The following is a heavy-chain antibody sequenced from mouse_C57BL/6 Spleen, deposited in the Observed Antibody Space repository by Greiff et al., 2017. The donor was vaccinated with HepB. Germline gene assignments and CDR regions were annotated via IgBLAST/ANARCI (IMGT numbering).Heavy chain of an antibody. CDR3: AREVYDGYYGFAY. Sequence: VKLMESGAELARPGASVKLSCKASGYTFTSYGISWVKQRTGQGLEWIGEIYPRSGNTYYNEKFKGKATLTADKSSSTAYMELRSLTSEDSAVYFCAREVYDGYYGFAYWGQGTLVTVSA. J-gene: IGHJ3*01. D-gene: IGHD2-3*01. CDR2: IYPRSGNT. CDR1: GYTFTSYG. V-gene: IGHV1-81*01.